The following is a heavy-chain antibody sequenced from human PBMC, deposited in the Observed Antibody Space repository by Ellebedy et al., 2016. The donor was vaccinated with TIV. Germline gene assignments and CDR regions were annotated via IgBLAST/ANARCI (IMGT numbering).Heavy chain of an antibody. CDR1: GVSITNYS. V-gene: IGHV4-59*01. CDR3: VGAQGRYFGWLSDDPFDI. J-gene: IGHJ3*02. Sequence: MPSETLSLTCTVSGVSITNYSWSWIRQPPGMGLEWIGYIYYSGNTNYNPSPKSRVSISMDTSKKQLSLKLTSVTAADTAVYYCVGAQGRYFGWLSDDPFDIWGQGTTVTVSS. D-gene: IGHD3-9*01. CDR2: IYYSGNT.